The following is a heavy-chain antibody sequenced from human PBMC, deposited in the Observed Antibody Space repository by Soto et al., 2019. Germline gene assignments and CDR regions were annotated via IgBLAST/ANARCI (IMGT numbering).Heavy chain of an antibody. J-gene: IGHJ6*03. D-gene: IGHD4-17*01. Sequence: QVQLVESGGGVVQPGRSLRLSCAASGFTFSSYGMHWVRQAPGKGLEWVAVISYDGSNKYYADSVKGRFTISRDNSNNTLYLQMNRLRAEDTAVYYCAKVGGDYVNYYYYMDVWGIVTTVTVSS. CDR2: ISYDGSNK. V-gene: IGHV3-30*18. CDR3: AKVGGDYVNYYYYMDV. CDR1: GFTFSSYG.